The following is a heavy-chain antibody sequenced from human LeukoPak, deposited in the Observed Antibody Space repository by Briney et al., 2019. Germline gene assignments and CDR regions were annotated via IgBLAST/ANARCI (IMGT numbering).Heavy chain of an antibody. Sequence: GASVKVSCKTSGYTFTSYGVSWVRQAPGQRLEWMGWISNYNYNTNYAQKFRGRVTLTKDTSTSTVYMELRSLRSDDTAIYYCARQVDTTMALPDYWGQGTLVTVSS. CDR2: ISNYNYNT. CDR3: ARQVDTTMALPDY. V-gene: IGHV1-18*01. J-gene: IGHJ4*02. CDR1: GYTFTSYG. D-gene: IGHD5-18*01.